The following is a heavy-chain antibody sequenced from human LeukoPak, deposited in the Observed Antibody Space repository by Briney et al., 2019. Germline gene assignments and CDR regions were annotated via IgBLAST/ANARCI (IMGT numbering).Heavy chain of an antibody. J-gene: IGHJ6*02. Sequence: GGSLRLSCAASGFTFSSYGMHWVRQAPGKGLEWVAVISYDGSNKYYADSVKGRFTISRDNSKNTLYLQINSLRAEDTAVYYCANREPDIVVVPAATDYYYYGMDVWGQGTTVTVSS. CDR1: GFTFSSYG. CDR3: ANREPDIVVVPAATDYYYYGMDV. CDR2: ISYDGSNK. V-gene: IGHV3-30*18. D-gene: IGHD2-2*01.